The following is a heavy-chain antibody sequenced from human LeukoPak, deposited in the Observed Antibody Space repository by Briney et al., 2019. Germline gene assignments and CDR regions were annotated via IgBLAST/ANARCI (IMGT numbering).Heavy chain of an antibody. CDR1: GFTFSSYG. CDR2: IRYDGSNK. D-gene: IGHD3-16*02. CDR3: AKGRPALIDY. V-gene: IGHV3-30*02. Sequence: GGSLRLSCAASGFTFSSYGMHWVRQAPGKGLEWVAFIRYDGSNKYYADSVKGRFTISRDNSKNTLYPQMNSLRAEDTAVYYCAKGRPALIDYWGQGTLVTVSS. J-gene: IGHJ4*02.